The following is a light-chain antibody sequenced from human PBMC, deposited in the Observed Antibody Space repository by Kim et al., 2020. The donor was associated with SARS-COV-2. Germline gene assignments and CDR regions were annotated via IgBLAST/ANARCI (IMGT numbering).Light chain of an antibody. CDR2: ATS. CDR1: QGIAKY. V-gene: IGKV1-16*01. J-gene: IGKJ1*01. CDR3: QQYNTFPLT. Sequence: AYVGDRVPITLRASQGIAKYLAWFQQKPGKAPKSLIYATSSLQSGVPSRFSGSGSRTDFTLPINSLQPEDIGTYYCQQYNTFPLTFGQGTQVDIK.